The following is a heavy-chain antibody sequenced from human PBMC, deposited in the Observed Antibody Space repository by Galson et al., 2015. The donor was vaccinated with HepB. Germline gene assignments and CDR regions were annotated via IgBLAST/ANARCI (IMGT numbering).Heavy chain of an antibody. D-gene: IGHD6-13*01. CDR1: GYTFTSYY. CDR2: INPSGGST. CDR3: ARGIAAAGIGDY. V-gene: IGHV1-46*04. J-gene: IGHJ4*02. Sequence: SVKVSCKASGYTFTSYYMHWVRQAPGLGLEWMGIINPSGGSTSYAQKLQGRVTMTRDTSTSTVYMELSSLRSEDTAVYYCARGIAAAGIGDYWGQGTLVTVSS.